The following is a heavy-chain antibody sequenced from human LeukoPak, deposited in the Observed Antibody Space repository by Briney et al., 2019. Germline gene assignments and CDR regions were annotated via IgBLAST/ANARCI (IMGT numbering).Heavy chain of an antibody. D-gene: IGHD1-26*01. CDR2: IYYSGST. Sequence: SETLSLTCTVSGGTISSYYWSWIRQPPGKGLEWIGYIYYSGSTNYNPSLKSRVTISVDTSKNQFSLKLSSVTAADTAVYYCARAVVGDAFDIWGQGTMVTVSS. J-gene: IGHJ3*02. CDR3: ARAVVGDAFDI. V-gene: IGHV4-59*01. CDR1: GGTISSYY.